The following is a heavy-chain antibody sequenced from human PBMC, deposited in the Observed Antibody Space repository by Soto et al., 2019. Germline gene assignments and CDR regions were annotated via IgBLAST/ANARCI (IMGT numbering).Heavy chain of an antibody. V-gene: IGHV1-18*01. D-gene: IGHD6-13*01. Sequence: ASVKVSCKASGYTFTSYGISWVRQAPGQGLEWMGWISAYNGNTNYAQKLQGRLTMTTDTSTSTAYMELRSLRSDDTAMYYCARPARYTSPDYWGQGTLVTVSS. CDR3: ARPARYTSPDY. CDR2: ISAYNGNT. CDR1: GYTFTSYG. J-gene: IGHJ4*02.